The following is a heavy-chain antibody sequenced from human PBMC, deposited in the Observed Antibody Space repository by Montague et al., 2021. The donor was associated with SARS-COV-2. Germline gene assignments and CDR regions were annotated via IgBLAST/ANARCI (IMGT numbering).Heavy chain of an antibody. V-gene: IGHV4-59*01. CDR3: ARGSGWMGNAFDI. Sequence: SESLSLTCTVSGGSISSYYWSWIRQPPGRGLEWIGYIYYSGSTNYNPSLKSRVTISVDTSKNQFSLKLSSVTAADTAVYYCARGSGWMGNAFDIWGQGTMVTVSS. CDR1: GGSISSYY. J-gene: IGHJ3*02. D-gene: IGHD6-19*01. CDR2: IYYSGST.